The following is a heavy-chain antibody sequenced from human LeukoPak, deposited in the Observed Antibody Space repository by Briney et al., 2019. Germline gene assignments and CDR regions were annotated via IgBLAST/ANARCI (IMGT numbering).Heavy chain of an antibody. CDR1: GFTVSSND. CDR3: ARNIPVTRWGY. CDR2: LYSGGRT. J-gene: IGHJ4*02. Sequence: GGSLRLSCAASGFTVSSNDMNWVRQAPGKGLEWVSILYSGGRTYYADSVKGRFTISRDNSKNTVYLQMNSLRAEDTAVYYCARNIPVTRWGYWGQGTLVTVSS. D-gene: IGHD2-21*01. V-gene: IGHV3-53*01.